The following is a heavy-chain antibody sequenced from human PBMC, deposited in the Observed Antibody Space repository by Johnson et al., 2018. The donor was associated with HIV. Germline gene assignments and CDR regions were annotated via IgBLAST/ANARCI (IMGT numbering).Heavy chain of an antibody. J-gene: IGHJ3*02. V-gene: IGHV3-66*02. Sequence: VQLVESGGGVVQPGRSLRLSCAASGFTVSSNYMSWVRQAPGKGLEWVTVLYSGGSTYYADSVKGRFTISRDNSKNTLYLQMNSLRAEDTAVYYCARDGGETVVGSGAFDIWGQGTMVTVSS. D-gene: IGHD4-23*01. CDR1: GFTVSSNY. CDR2: LYSGGST. CDR3: ARDGGETVVGSGAFDI.